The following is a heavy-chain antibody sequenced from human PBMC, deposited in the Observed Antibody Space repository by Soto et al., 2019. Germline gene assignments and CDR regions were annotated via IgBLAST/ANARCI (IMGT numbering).Heavy chain of an antibody. J-gene: IGHJ6*02. Sequence: GGSLRLSCAASGFTFSSYGMHWVRQAPGKGLEWVAVISYDGSNKYYADSVKGRFTISRDNSKNTLYLQMNSLRAEDTAVYYCAKCPLLWSGYYTDYYYGMDVWGQGTTVTVSS. CDR2: ISYDGSNK. CDR3: AKCPLLWSGYYTDYYYGMDV. CDR1: GFTFSSYG. V-gene: IGHV3-30*18. D-gene: IGHD3-3*01.